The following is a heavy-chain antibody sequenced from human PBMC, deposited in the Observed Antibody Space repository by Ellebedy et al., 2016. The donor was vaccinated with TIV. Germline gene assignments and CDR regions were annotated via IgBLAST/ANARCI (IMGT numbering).Heavy chain of an antibody. CDR3: ARDLGYSSGFDY. Sequence: MPSETLSPTCAVYGGSFSGYYWSWIRQPPGKGLEWIGEINHSGSTNYNPSLKSRVTISVDTSKNQFSLKLSSVTAADTAVYYCARDLGYSSGFDYWGQGTLVTVSS. D-gene: IGHD6-19*01. J-gene: IGHJ4*02. V-gene: IGHV4-34*01. CDR2: INHSGST. CDR1: GGSFSGYY.